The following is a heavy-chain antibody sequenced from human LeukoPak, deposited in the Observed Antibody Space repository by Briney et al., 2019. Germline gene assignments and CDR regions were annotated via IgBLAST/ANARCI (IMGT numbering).Heavy chain of an antibody. D-gene: IGHD4-17*01. V-gene: IGHV4-59*01. CDR2: IYYSGST. CDR1: GGSISSYY. J-gene: IGHJ4*02. Sequence: PSETLSLTCTVSGGSISSYYWSWIRQPPGKGLEWIRYIYYSGSTNYNPSLKSRVTISVDTSKNQFSLKLSSVTAADTAVYYCARVDDYGDYFFDYWGQGTLVTVSS. CDR3: ARVDDYGDYFFDY.